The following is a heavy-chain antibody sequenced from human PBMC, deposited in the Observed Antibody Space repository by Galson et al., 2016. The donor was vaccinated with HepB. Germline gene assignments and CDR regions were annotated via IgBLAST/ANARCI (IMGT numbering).Heavy chain of an antibody. CDR2: SSGSADYT. CDR3: ARLTLPGICCSFYY. V-gene: IGHV3-23*01. Sequence: SLRLSCAASGFTFSNYAMSWVRQAPGKGMEWVSASSGSADYTYYAASAKGRFTISRGNSKNTLSLQINSLRAEDTAIYYCARLTLPGICCSFYYWGQGTLVTVSP. CDR1: GFTFSNYA. J-gene: IGHJ4*02. D-gene: IGHD1-14*01.